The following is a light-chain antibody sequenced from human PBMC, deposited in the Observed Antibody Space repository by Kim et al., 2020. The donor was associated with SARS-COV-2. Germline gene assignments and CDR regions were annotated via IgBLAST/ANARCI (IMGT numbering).Light chain of an antibody. Sequence: EIVLTQSPATLSLSPGERATLSCRASQSVSSYLAWYQQKPGQTPRLLIYDASTRATGIPARFSGSGSGTDFTLTISSLEPEDFAVYYCQQRSDRVTVGQGTRLEIK. CDR1: QSVSSY. CDR2: DAS. V-gene: IGKV3-11*01. J-gene: IGKJ5*01. CDR3: QQRSDRVT.